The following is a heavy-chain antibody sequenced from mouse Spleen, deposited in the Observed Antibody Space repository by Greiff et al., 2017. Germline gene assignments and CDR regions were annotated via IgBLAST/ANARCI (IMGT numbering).Heavy chain of an antibody. D-gene: IGHD2-2*01. CDR2: INPSNGGT. V-gene: IGHV1-53*01. J-gene: IGHJ3*01. CDR3: ARGGLDYYGYDGFAWFAY. Sequence: QVQLQQPGTELVKPGASVKLSCKASGYTFTSYWMHWVKQRPGQGLEWIGNINPSNGGTNYNEKFKSKATLTVDKSSSTAYMQLSSLTSEDSAVYYCARGGLDYYGYDGFAWFAYWGQGTLVTVSA. CDR1: GYTFTSYW.